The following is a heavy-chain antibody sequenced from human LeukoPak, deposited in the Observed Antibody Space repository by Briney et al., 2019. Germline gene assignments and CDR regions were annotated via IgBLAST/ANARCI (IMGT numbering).Heavy chain of an antibody. Sequence: SETLSLTCTVAGGSISSYYWSWIRQPPGKGLEWIGYIYYSGSTEYNPSLRSRVTISLDMSKHQFSLNLTSVTAADTAVYYCASNTGTVFDYWGQGALVTVSS. V-gene: IGHV4-59*01. D-gene: IGHD7-27*01. CDR3: ASNTGTVFDY. CDR1: GGSISSYY. CDR2: IYYSGST. J-gene: IGHJ4*02.